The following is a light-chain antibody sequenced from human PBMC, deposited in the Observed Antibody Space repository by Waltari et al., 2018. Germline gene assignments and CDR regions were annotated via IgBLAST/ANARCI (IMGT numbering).Light chain of an antibody. CDR1: QSVLYSSNSKNY. J-gene: IGKJ1*01. V-gene: IGKV4-1*01. CDR2: WAS. Sequence: DIVMTQSPDSLAVSLGERATINCKSSQSVLYSSNSKNYLAWYQQKPGQPPKLLIYWASTRESGVPDRFSGSGSGTDFTLXITSLQAEDVAVYYCQQYYSTPRAFGQGTKVEIK. CDR3: QQYYSTPRA.